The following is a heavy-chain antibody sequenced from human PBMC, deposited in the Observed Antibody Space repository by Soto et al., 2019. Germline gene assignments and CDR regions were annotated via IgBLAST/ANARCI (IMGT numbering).Heavy chain of an antibody. CDR1: GFSLSTSGVG. D-gene: IGHD6-25*01. J-gene: IGHJ3*02. CDR2: IYWDDDK. V-gene: IGHV2-5*02. CDR3: AHRGDSGSCRAFHI. Sequence: QITLKESGPALVKPTQTLTLTCTFSGFSLSTSGVGVGWLRQPTGKALEWLAIIYWDDDKRYSPSVKSRLTITKDTSNNQVVLTMTNLDPVDTATYYYAHRGDSGSCRAFHIWGQGTMVTVSS.